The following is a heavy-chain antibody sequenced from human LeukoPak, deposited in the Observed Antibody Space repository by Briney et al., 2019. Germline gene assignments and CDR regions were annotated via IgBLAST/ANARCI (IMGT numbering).Heavy chain of an antibody. CDR1: GFIFNSYS. Sequence: PGGSLRLSCKASGFIFNSYSLHWVRHAPGKGLEWVSYISSRGNIIYYADSVKGRFTISRDNAKNSLYLQMNSLRAEDTAVYYCARTNTAMVSHYYYYMDVWGKGTTVTISS. CDR3: ARTNTAMVSHYYYYMDV. J-gene: IGHJ6*03. V-gene: IGHV3-48*04. CDR2: ISSRGNII. D-gene: IGHD5-18*01.